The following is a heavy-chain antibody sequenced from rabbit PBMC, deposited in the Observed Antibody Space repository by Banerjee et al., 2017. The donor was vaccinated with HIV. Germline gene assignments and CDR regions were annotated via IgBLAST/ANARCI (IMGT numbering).Heavy chain of an antibody. J-gene: IGHJ6*01. V-gene: IGHV1S40*01. CDR3: AGGGGISYYKL. CDR1: GFSFSSSYY. D-gene: IGHD8-1*01. CDR2: IYTSSGST. Sequence: QSLEESGGDLVKPGASLTLTCTASGFSFSSSYYMCWVRQAPGKGLEWIACIYTSSGSTYYASWVNGRFTISKTSSTTVTLQMTSLTAADTATYFCAGGGGISYYKLWGPGTLVTVS.